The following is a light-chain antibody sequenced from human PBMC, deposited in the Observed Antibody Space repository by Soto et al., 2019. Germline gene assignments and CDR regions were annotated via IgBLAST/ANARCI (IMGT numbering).Light chain of an antibody. Sequence: DIQMTQSPSSVSASVGDRVTITCRASQGISSRLAWYQQKPGKAPNLLIYAASNLQSGVPSRFSGSGSETDFTLTICSLQPEDFATYYCQQANSFPLTFGGGTKVDIK. CDR3: QQANSFPLT. V-gene: IGKV1-12*01. J-gene: IGKJ4*01. CDR1: QGISSR. CDR2: AAS.